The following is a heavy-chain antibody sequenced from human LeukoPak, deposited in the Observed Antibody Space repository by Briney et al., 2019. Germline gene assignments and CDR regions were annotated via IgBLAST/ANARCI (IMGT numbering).Heavy chain of an antibody. J-gene: IGHJ4*02. V-gene: IGHV1-2*06. Sequence: ASVKVSCKASGYTFTGYHMHWVRQAPGQGLEWMGRINPNSGDTNYAQNFQGRVTMTRDTSISTAYMELSRLRSDDTAVYCCARDYCSSTSCLFDYWGQGTLVTASS. CDR1: GYTFTGYH. CDR2: INPNSGDT. D-gene: IGHD2-2*01. CDR3: ARDYCSSTSCLFDY.